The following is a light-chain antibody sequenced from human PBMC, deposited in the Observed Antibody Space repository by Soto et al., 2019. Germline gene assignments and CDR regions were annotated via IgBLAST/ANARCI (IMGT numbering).Light chain of an antibody. CDR2: DAS. V-gene: IGKV3-11*01. CDR3: QQRGNWPLA. CDR1: QSVSTY. Sequence: EIVLTQSPGTLSLSPGERATLSCTASQSVSTYLAWYQQKPGQAPRLLMYDASRRATGIPARFSGSGSGTDFTLTISSLEPEDSAVYYCQQRGNWPLAFGPGTKVDV. J-gene: IGKJ3*01.